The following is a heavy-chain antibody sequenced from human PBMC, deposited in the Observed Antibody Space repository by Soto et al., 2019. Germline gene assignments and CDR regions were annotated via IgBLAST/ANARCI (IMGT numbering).Heavy chain of an antibody. J-gene: IGHJ4*02. CDR2: IYHSGST. CDR1: GGSISSSNW. Sequence: TSETLSLTCAVSGGSISSSNWWSWVRQPPGKGLEWIGEIYHSGSTNYNPSLKSRVTISVDKSKNQFSLKLSSVTAADTAVYYCARGDSILGGSGSYYPDYFDYWGQGTLVTVSS. V-gene: IGHV4-4*02. CDR3: ARGDSILGGSGSYYPDYFDY. D-gene: IGHD3-10*01.